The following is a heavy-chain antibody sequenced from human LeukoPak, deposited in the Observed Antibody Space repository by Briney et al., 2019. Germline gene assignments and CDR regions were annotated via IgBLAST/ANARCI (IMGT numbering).Heavy chain of an antibody. D-gene: IGHD3-10*01. CDR1: GLTFNSYD. Sequence: GGSLRLSCAASGLTFNSYDMNWVRQAPGKGLEWVSYISRNGVTIYYAGSVKGRFTISRDYAKDSLFLQMNSLRAEDTAFYYCARYTPYGSGMDVRGQGTTVTVSS. J-gene: IGHJ6*02. CDR2: ISRNGVTI. CDR3: ARYTPYGSGMDV. V-gene: IGHV3-48*03.